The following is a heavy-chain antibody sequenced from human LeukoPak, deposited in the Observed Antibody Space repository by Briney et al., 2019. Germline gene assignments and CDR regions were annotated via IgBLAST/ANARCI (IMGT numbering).Heavy chain of an antibody. CDR1: GFTFSSYG. V-gene: IGHV3-30*18. J-gene: IGHJ6*02. CDR3: AKDLRSSTSCYRYYYYGMDV. CDR2: ISYDGSNK. Sequence: PGRSLRLSCAASGFTFSSYGMHWVRQAPGKGLEWVAVISYDGSNKYYADSVKGRFTISRDNSKNTLYLQMNSLRAEDTAVYYCAKDLRSSTSCYRYYYYGMDVWGQGTTVTVSS. D-gene: IGHD2-2*01.